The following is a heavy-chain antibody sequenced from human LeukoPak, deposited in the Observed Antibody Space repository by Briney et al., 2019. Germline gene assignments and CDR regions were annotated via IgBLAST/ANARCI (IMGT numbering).Heavy chain of an antibody. CDR3: ARGVSHNYYDSSGYPTGIAFDI. CDR2: IIPIFGTA. V-gene: IGHV1-69*05. Sequence: SVKVSCXASGGIFSSYAISWVRQAPGQGLEWMGRIIPIFGTANYAQKFQGRVTITTDESTSTAYMELSSLRSEDTAVYYCARGVSHNYYDSSGYPTGIAFDIWGQGTMVTVSS. CDR1: GGIFSSYA. J-gene: IGHJ3*02. D-gene: IGHD3-22*01.